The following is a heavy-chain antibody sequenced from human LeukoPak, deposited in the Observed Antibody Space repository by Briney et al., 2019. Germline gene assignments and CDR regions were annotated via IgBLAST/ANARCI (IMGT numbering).Heavy chain of an antibody. V-gene: IGHV3-7*01. CDR2: IKQDGSEK. Sequence: GGSLRLSCAASGFTFSSYWMSWVRQAPGKGLEWVANIKQDGSEKYYVDSVKGRFTISRDNAKNSLYMQMNRLRAEDTAVYYCARDQAAYTVTTLYYFDYWGQGTLVTVSS. CDR1: GFTFSSYW. CDR3: ARDQAAYTVTTLYYFDY. D-gene: IGHD4-17*01. J-gene: IGHJ4*02.